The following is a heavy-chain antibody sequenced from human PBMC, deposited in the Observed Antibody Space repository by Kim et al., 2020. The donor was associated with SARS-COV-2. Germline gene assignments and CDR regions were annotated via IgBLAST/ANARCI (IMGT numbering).Heavy chain of an antibody. CDR2: IYHSGST. Sequence: SETLSLTCTVSGGSISSFIWWSWVRQPPGQGLEWIGGIYHSGSTSYNPSLKSRVTMSLDKSQNQFSLRLTSVTAADTAVSSCARVDARSLIFHLWGQGTL. CDR1: GGSISSFIW. V-gene: IGHV4-4*02. CDR3: ARVDARSLIFHL. J-gene: IGHJ5*02. D-gene: IGHD3-16*02.